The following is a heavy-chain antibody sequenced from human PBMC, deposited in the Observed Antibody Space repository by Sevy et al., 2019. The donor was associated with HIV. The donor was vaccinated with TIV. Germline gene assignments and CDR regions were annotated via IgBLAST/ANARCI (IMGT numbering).Heavy chain of an antibody. CDR1: GFTFSTYS. D-gene: IGHD2-8*01. J-gene: IGHJ6*02. CDR3: ARDKMGYYGMDV. Sequence: GGSLRLSCAASGFTFSTYSMNWVRQAPGKGLEWVSYISSSSSTIYYADSVKGRFTISRDNAKNSLYLQMNGLRDEDTAVYYCARDKMGYYGMDVWGLGTTVTVSS. CDR2: ISSSSSTI. V-gene: IGHV3-48*02.